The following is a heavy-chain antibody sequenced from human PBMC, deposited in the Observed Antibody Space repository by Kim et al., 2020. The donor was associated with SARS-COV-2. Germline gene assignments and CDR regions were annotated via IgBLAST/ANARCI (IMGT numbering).Heavy chain of an antibody. D-gene: IGHD1-1*01. V-gene: IGHV3-21*06. CDR3: ARESVEIDY. CDR2: YI. J-gene: IGHJ4*02. Sequence: YIYYADSVKGRFTISRDNAKNSLYLQMNSLRAEDTAVYYCARESVEIDYWGQGTLVTVSS.